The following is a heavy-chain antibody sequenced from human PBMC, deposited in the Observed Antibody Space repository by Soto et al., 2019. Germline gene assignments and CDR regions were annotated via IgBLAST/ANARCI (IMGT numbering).Heavy chain of an antibody. Sequence: SETLSLPCTVSGGSISSGGYYWSWIRQHPGKGLEWIGYIYYSGSTYYNPSLKSRVTISVDTSKNQFSLKLSSVTAADTAVYYCASSVISSGWYPNWFDPWGQGTLVTVSS. V-gene: IGHV4-31*03. J-gene: IGHJ5*02. D-gene: IGHD6-19*01. CDR2: IYYSGST. CDR1: GGSISSGGYY. CDR3: ASSVISSGWYPNWFDP.